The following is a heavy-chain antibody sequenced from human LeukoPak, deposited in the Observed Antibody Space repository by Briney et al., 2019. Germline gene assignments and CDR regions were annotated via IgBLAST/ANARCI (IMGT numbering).Heavy chain of an antibody. Sequence: GGSLRLSCAASAFTFSSYEMNWVRQAPGKGLEWVAYLSSSGSTIYHADSVKGRFTISRDNANNSLYVQMNSLRVEDTAVYYCARGASGWSYYFDYWGQGTLVTVSS. CDR3: ARGASGWSYYFDY. J-gene: IGHJ4*02. CDR2: LSSSGSTI. CDR1: AFTFSSYE. V-gene: IGHV3-48*03. D-gene: IGHD6-19*01.